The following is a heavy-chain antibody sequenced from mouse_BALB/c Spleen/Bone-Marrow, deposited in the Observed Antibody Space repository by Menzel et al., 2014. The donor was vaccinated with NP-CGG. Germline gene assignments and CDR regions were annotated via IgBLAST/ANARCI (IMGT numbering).Heavy chain of an antibody. CDR2: IDPANGNT. J-gene: IGHJ4*01. D-gene: IGHD4-1*01. V-gene: IGHV14-3*02. Sequence: EVKLQESGAELVKPGASVRLSCTASDFNIKDTYMHWVKQRPEQGLEWIGRIDPANGNTKYDPKFQGKATITADTSSNTAYLQLSSLTSEDTAVYYCARWEYYAMGYWGQGTSVTVSS. CDR3: ARWEYYAMGY. CDR1: DFNIKDTY.